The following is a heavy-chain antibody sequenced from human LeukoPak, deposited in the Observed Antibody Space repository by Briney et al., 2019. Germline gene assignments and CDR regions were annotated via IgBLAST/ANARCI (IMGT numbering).Heavy chain of an antibody. CDR1: GGSISSCY. J-gene: IGHJ5*02. CDR2: ISYSGST. CDR3: ARYSSGYTNWLDP. D-gene: IGHD6-19*01. Sequence: SETLSLTCTVSGGSISSCYWSWIRQPPGKGLEWIGYISYSGSTNYNPSLKSRLTMSVDTSKNQFSMKMSSVTAADTAVYYCARYSSGYTNWLDPWGQGTLVTVSS. V-gene: IGHV4-59*12.